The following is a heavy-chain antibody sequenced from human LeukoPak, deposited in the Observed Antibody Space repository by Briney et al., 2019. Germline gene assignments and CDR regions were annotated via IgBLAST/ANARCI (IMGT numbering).Heavy chain of an antibody. J-gene: IGHJ4*02. Sequence: ASVKVSCKASGYTFTSYGISWVRQAPGRGLEWMGWISAYNGNTNYAQKLQGRVTMTTDTSTSTAYMELRSLRSDDTAVYYCARGGLLWFGESRFRFDYWGQGTLVPSPQ. CDR1: GYTFTSYG. D-gene: IGHD3-10*01. CDR3: ARGGLLWFGESRFRFDY. V-gene: IGHV1-18*01. CDR2: ISAYNGNT.